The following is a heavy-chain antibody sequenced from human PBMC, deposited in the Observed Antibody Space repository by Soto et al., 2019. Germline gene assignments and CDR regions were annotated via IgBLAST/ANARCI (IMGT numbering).Heavy chain of an antibody. J-gene: IGHJ5*02. V-gene: IGHV3-23*01. CDR2: ISGSGGST. D-gene: IGHD6-13*01. CDR3: ATSGAAAGPGWFDP. CDR1: GFTFSSYA. Sequence: GWSLRLSCAASGFTFSSYAMSWVRQAPGKGLEWVSAISGSGGSTYYADSVKGRFTISRDNSKNTLYLQMNSLRAEDTAVYYCATSGAAAGPGWFDPWGQGTLVTVSS.